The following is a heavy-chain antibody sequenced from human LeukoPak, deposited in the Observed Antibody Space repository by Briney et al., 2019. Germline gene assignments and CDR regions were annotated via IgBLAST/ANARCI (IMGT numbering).Heavy chain of an antibody. CDR1: GFTFSSYG. Sequence: GGSLRLSCAASGFTFSSYGMHWVRQAPGKGLEWVAVISYDGSNKYYADSVKGRFTISRDNSKNTLYLQMNSLRAEDTAVYCCAKFEAEMATNEGPGDYWGQGTLVTVSS. D-gene: IGHD5-24*01. CDR3: AKFEAEMATNEGPGDY. J-gene: IGHJ4*02. CDR2: ISYDGSNK. V-gene: IGHV3-30*18.